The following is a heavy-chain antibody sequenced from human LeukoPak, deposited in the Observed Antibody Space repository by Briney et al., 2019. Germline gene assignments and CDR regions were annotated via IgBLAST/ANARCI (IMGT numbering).Heavy chain of an antibody. D-gene: IGHD4-17*01. J-gene: IGHJ6*03. CDR2: IRYDGSNK. CDR3: AKFFPRDYLSYYYYYMDV. CDR1: GFTFNSYG. Sequence: GGSLRLSCAASGFTFNSYGMHWVRQAPGKGLEWVAFIRYDGSNKYYADSVKGRFTISRDNSKNTLYLQMNSLRAEDTAVYYCAKFFPRDYLSYYYYYMDVWGKGTTVTISS. V-gene: IGHV3-30*02.